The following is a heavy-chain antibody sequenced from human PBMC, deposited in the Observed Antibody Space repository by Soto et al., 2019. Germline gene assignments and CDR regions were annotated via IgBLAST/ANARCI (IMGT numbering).Heavy chain of an antibody. CDR1: GFTFSSYG. CDR2: ISYDGSNK. V-gene: IGHV3-30*18. CDR3: AKPQYSSSWYNYFDY. D-gene: IGHD6-13*01. J-gene: IGHJ4*02. Sequence: VGSLRLSCAASGFTFSSYGMHWVRQAPGKGLEWVAVISYDGSNKYYADSVKGRFTISRDNSKNTLYLQMNSLRAEDTAVYYCAKPQYSSSWYNYFDYWGQGTLVTVSS.